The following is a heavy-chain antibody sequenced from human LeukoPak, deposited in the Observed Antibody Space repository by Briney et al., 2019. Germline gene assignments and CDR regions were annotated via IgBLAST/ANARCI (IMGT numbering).Heavy chain of an antibody. CDR2: YSASAGFT. CDR1: TYSFSIYA. J-gene: IGHJ4*02. D-gene: IGHD5-24*01. CDR3: AKSRDGYKPYYYVR. Sequence: GGSLRLFCTPSTYSFSIYAASWAPHAPGKGVEWVSGYSASAGFTYYAVSVKGRFTISRHNSKRTLYLQINCLRAEDSAVYYCAKSRDGYKPYYYVRWGQGTLVCVCS. V-gene: IGHV3-23*01.